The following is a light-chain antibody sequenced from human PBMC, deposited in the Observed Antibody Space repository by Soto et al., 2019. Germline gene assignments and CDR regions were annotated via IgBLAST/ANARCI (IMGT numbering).Light chain of an antibody. CDR1: QSVNSY. V-gene: IGKV3-15*01. Sequence: EIVLTQSPATLSLSPGERATLSCRASQSVNSYLAWYQQKPGQAPRLLIYGASTRATGIPARFSGSGSGREFTLTISSLQSEDFGLYYCQQYNIWPPLTFGGGTKVEIK. CDR2: GAS. J-gene: IGKJ4*01. CDR3: QQYNIWPPLT.